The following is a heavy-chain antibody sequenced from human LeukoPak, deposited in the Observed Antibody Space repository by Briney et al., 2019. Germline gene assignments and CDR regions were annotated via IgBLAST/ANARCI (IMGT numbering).Heavy chain of an antibody. D-gene: IGHD6-13*01. CDR1: GGSISSYY. Sequence: PSETLSLTCTVSGGSISSYYWSWIRQPAGKGLEWIGRIYTSGSTNYNPSLKSRVTMSVDTSKNQFSLKLSSVTAADTAVYYCARAAPAFEAAAGTDAFDIWGQGTMVTVSS. J-gene: IGHJ3*02. CDR3: ARAAPAFEAAAGTDAFDI. V-gene: IGHV4-4*07. CDR2: IYTSGST.